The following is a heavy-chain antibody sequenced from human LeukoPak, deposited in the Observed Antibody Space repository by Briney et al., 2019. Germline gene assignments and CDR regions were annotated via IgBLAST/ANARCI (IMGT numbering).Heavy chain of an antibody. V-gene: IGHV4-34*01. CDR3: ARSVGTSNLYYYYGMDV. CDR1: GGSFCGYY. J-gene: IGHJ6*02. D-gene: IGHD1-1*01. CDR2: IYYSGST. Sequence: SETLSLTCAVYGGSFCGYYWSWIRQPPGKGLEWIGSIYYSGSTYYNPSLKSRVTVSVDTSKNQFSLKLSSVTAADTAVYYCARSVGTSNLYYYYGMDVWGQGTTVTVSS.